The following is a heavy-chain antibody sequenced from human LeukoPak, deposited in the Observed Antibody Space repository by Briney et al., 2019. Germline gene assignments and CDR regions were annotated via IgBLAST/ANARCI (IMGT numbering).Heavy chain of an antibody. CDR3: ERDRGSGGVGYCTNAVCYTPPYVDY. CDR1: GFTFSSYS. CDR2: ISSSSSYI. J-gene: IGHJ4*02. V-gene: IGHV3-21*01. Sequence: GGSLRLSCAASGFTFSSYSMNWVRQAPGKGLEWVSSISSSSSYIYYADSVKGRFTISRDNAKNSLYLQMNSLRAEDTAVYYCERDRGSGGVGYCTNAVCYTPPYVDYWGQGTLVTVSS. D-gene: IGHD2-8*01.